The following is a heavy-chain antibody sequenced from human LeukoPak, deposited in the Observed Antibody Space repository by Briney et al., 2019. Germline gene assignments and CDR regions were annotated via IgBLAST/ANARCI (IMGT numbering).Heavy chain of an antibody. V-gene: IGHV4-30-4*01. D-gene: IGHD3-10*01. Sequence: SQTLSLTCTVSGGSISSGDYYWSWIRQPPGKGLEWIGYIYYSGSTNYNPSLKSRVTISVDTSKNQFSLKLSSVTAADTAVYYCARVNPIYGQADYWGQGTLVTVSS. CDR2: IYYSGST. CDR1: GGSISSGDYY. CDR3: ARVNPIYGQADY. J-gene: IGHJ4*02.